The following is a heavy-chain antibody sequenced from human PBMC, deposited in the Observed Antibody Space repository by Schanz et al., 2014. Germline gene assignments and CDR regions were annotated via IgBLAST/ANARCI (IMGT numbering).Heavy chain of an antibody. Sequence: QVQLVESGGGVVQPGRSLRLSCATSGLNFDYYGMNWVRQAPGKGLEWVSGLTEGGGGTYYTDAVKGRFTISRDSSKDTLYLQMSGLTPEDTAVYYCARGPIPIQGVPMDFWGQGTLVTVSS. CDR2: LTEGGGGT. V-gene: IGHV3-NL1*01. J-gene: IGHJ4*02. D-gene: IGHD3-10*01. CDR3: ARGPIPIQGVPMDF. CDR1: GLNFDYYG.